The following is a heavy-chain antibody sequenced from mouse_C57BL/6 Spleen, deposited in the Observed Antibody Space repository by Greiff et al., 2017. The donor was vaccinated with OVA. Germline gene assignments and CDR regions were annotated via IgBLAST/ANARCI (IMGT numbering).Heavy chain of an antibody. Sequence: QVQLQQPGAELVMPGASVKLSCKASGYTFTSYWMHWVKQRPGQGLEWIGEIDPSDSYTNYNQKFKGKSTLTVDKSSSTAYMQLSSLTSEDSAVDYCARCGTAQATRNYYAMDYWGQGTSVTVSS. D-gene: IGHD3-2*02. CDR3: ARCGTAQATRNYYAMDY. V-gene: IGHV1-69*01. CDR1: GYTFTSYW. J-gene: IGHJ4*01. CDR2: IDPSDSYT.